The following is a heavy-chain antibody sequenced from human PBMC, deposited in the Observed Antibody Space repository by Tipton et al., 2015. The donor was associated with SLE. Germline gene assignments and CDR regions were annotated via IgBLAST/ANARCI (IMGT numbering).Heavy chain of an antibody. CDR2: IYYSGST. V-gene: IGHV4-39*07. J-gene: IGHJ3*02. Sequence: LTCTVSGGSISSSSYYWGWIRQPPGKGLEWIGSIYYSGSTYYNPSLKSRVTISVDTSKNHFSLKLSSVTASDTAVYYCAREVRNAFDIWGQGTMVTVSS. CDR3: AREVRNAFDI. CDR1: GGSISSSSYY.